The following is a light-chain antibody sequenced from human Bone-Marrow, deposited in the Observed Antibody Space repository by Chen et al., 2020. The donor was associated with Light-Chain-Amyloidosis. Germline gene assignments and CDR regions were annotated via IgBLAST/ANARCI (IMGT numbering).Light chain of an antibody. J-gene: IGKJ4*01. V-gene: IGKV3-20*01. CDR2: GSS. Sequence: EIVLTQSPGTLSLSPGEGANLSCRASQTISSNYLTWYQQRFGQAPRLLIYGSSSRPTGIPDRFTGRRYETDFPRTINRLEHEDFAMYYCKQYGTSPLTFGGGTKVEIK. CDR3: KQYGTSPLT. CDR1: QTISSNY.